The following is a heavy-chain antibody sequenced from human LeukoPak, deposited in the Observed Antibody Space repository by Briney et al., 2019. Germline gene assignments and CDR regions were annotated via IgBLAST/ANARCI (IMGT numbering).Heavy chain of an antibody. J-gene: IGHJ3*02. CDR2: IYYSGST. V-gene: IGHV4-59*12. Sequence: SETLSLTCTVSGGSISSYYWSWIRQPPGKGLEWIGYIYYSGSTNYNPSLKSRVTISVDTSKNQFSLKLSSVTAADTAVYYCARDNHGFDIWGQGTMVTVSS. CDR3: ARDNHGFDI. D-gene: IGHD1-14*01. CDR1: GGSISSYY.